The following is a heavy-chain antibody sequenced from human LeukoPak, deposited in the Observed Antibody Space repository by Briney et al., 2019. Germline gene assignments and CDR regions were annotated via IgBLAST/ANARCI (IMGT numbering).Heavy chain of an antibody. Sequence: GGSLRLSCAGSGFTFSGYSMHWVRQAPGKGLEWVAYISTSGSSAYYTDSVQGRFTISRDNAKNSLYLQMNTLRAEDTAVYYCARDKGDYYYYYMDVWGKGTTVTISS. V-gene: IGHV3-48*01. CDR3: ARDKGDYYYYYMDV. CDR1: GFTFSGYS. CDR2: ISTSGSSA. D-gene: IGHD3-10*01. J-gene: IGHJ6*03.